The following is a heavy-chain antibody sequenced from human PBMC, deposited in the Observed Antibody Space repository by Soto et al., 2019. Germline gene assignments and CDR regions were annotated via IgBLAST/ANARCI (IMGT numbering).Heavy chain of an antibody. J-gene: IGHJ4*02. Sequence: SVKVSCKASGFTFTSSAVQWVRQARGQRLEWIGWIVVGSGNTNYAQKFQERVTITRDMSTSTAYMELSSLRSEDTAVYYCAADKGIAVAGTAVWGQGTLVTVSS. CDR2: IVVGSGNT. CDR3: AADKGIAVAGTAV. D-gene: IGHD6-19*01. CDR1: GFTFTSSA. V-gene: IGHV1-58*01.